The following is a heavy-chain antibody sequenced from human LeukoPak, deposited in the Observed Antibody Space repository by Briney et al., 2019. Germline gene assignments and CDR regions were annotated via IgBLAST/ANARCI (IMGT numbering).Heavy chain of an antibody. J-gene: IGHJ5*02. CDR3: AREIVEDVTVWFDP. D-gene: IGHD3-22*01. V-gene: IGHV1-69*10. CDR2: IIPTFDIA. CDR1: GYTFTGYY. Sequence: GASVKVSCKASGYTFTGYYMHWVRQAPGQGLEWMGGIIPTFDIANYAQKFQGRVTISADKSTSTAYMELSSLRSEDTAVYYCAREIVEDVTVWFDPWGQGTLVTVSS.